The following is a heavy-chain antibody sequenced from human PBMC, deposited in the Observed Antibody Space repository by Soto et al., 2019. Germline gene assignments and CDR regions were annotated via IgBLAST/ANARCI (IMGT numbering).Heavy chain of an antibody. CDR1: GFTFSGHW. J-gene: IGHJ4*02. CDR2: ISSDGSSA. CDR3: ARVLYCSGGGCYSNLDY. V-gene: IGHV3-74*01. D-gene: IGHD2-15*01. Sequence: GGSLRLSCAASGFTFSGHWMHWVPQAPGKGLVWVSRISSDGSSADYADSVKGRFTISRDNTKNTLYLQMNSLRAEDTALYYCARVLYCSGGGCYSNLDYWGQGT.